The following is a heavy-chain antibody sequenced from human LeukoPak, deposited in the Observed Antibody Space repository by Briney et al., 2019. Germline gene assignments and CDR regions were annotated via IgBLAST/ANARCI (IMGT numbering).Heavy chain of an antibody. D-gene: IGHD6-6*01. V-gene: IGHV4-39*01. J-gene: IGHJ5*02. CDR1: GGSISSSDYY. CDR3: ARRRMCSSLRDP. Sequence: SETLSLTCTVSGGSISSSDYYWAWIRQPPGKGLQWIGNIFYIGNTNYNPSLKSRVTISVDTSKNQFSLKLTSVTAADTAVYYCARRRMCSSLRDPWGQGTLVTVSS. CDR2: IFYIGNT.